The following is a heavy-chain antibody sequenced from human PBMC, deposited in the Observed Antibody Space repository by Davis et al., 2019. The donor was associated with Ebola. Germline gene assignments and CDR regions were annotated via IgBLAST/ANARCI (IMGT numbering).Heavy chain of an antibody. D-gene: IGHD3-9*01. CDR1: GSTFRSYS. V-gene: IGHV3-21*01. J-gene: IGHJ4*02. CDR2: ISSSSSYI. CDR3: ARRQMGILTGYYIFDY. Sequence: GGSLRLSCAASGSTFRSYSMNWVRQAPGKGLEWVSSISSSSSYIYYADSVKGRFTISRDNAKNSLYLQMNSLRAEDTAVYYCARRQMGILTGYYIFDYWGQGTLVTVSS.